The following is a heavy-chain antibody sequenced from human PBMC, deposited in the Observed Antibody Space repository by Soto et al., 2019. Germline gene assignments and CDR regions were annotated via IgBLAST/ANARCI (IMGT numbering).Heavy chain of an antibody. CDR3: ARDIEYCSSTSCYPWFDP. CDR1: GYTFTSYA. D-gene: IGHD2-2*01. Sequence: ASVKVSCKASGYTFTSYAMHWVRQAPGQRLEWMGWINAGNGNTEYSQKFQGRVTITRDTSASTAYMELSSLRSEDTAVYYCARDIEYCSSTSCYPWFDPWGQGSLVTVSS. CDR2: INAGNGNT. J-gene: IGHJ5*02. V-gene: IGHV1-3*01.